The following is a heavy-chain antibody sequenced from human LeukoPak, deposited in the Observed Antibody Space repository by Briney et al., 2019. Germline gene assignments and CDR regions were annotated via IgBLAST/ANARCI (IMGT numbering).Heavy chain of an antibody. CDR1: GGSFSGYY. Sequence: PSETLSLTCAVHGGSFSGYYWSWIRQPPGKGLEWIGEINHSGSTNYNPSLKSRVTISVDTSKNQFSLKLSSVTAADTAVYYCARGFSSRRRGLFDYWGQGALVTVSS. V-gene: IGHV4-34*01. J-gene: IGHJ4*02. D-gene: IGHD3-10*01. CDR3: ARGFSSRRRGLFDY. CDR2: INHSGST.